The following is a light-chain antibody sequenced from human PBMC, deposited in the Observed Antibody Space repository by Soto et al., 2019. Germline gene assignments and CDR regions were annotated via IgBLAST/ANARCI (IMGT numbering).Light chain of an antibody. J-gene: IGKJ3*01. CDR3: PQYNNLPPFT. CDR2: GAS. Sequence: EIVMTQSPATLSVSTGERATLSCRASQSVSSTLAWYQHKPGQAPRLLIYGASTRSTGIPARFSGSGSGTEFTLTNSSLQYEAFAVYYCPQYNNLPPFTFGPETKVAIK. V-gene: IGKV3-15*01. CDR1: QSVSST.